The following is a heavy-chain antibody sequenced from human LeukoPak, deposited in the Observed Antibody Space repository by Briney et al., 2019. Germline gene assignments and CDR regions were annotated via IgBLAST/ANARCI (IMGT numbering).Heavy chain of an antibody. V-gene: IGHV3-48*03. Sequence: QPGGSLRLSCAASGFTFRSYEMNWVRQAPGKGLEWVSYISSTGSPIYYADSVKGRFTISRDNAKNSLYLQMNSLRVEDTAVYYCAREDYGDPRAEFDYWGQGTLVTVSS. CDR2: ISSTGSPI. J-gene: IGHJ4*02. D-gene: IGHD4-17*01. CDR1: GFTFRSYE. CDR3: AREDYGDPRAEFDY.